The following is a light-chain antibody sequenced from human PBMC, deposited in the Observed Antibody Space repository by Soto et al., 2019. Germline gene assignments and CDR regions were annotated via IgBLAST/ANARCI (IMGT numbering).Light chain of an antibody. CDR3: QQYNDYWT. V-gene: IGKV1-5*01. J-gene: IGKJ1*01. CDR2: KAS. Sequence: DIQMTQSPSTLSASVGDRATITCRASQSISSWLAWYQQKQGKAPRLLIYKASNLEGGVPSRFSGSGSGTEFTLTISSLQPDDSATYYCQQYNDYWTFGQGTKVEIK. CDR1: QSISSW.